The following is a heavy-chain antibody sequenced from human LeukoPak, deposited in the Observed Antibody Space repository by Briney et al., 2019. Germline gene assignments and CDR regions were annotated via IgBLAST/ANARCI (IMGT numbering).Heavy chain of an antibody. Sequence: PSETLSLTCTVSGDSISSTSYYWGWIRQPPGKGLEWIGSIYYSGSTYYNPSLKSRVTISVDTSKNQFSLKLSSVTAADTAVYYCARRSGVYYYYMDVWGKGTTVTISS. J-gene: IGHJ6*03. CDR3: ARRSGVYYYYMDV. D-gene: IGHD3-10*01. CDR1: GDSISSTSYY. V-gene: IGHV4-39*01. CDR2: IYYSGST.